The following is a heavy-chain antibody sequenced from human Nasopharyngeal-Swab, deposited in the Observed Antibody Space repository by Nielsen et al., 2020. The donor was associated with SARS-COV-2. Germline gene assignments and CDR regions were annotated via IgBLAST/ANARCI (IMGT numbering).Heavy chain of an antibody. D-gene: IGHD3-3*01. J-gene: IGHJ6*02. CDR1: GGSFIGYY. Sequence: SETLSLTCAVYGGSFIGYYWSWIRQPPGKGLEWIGEINHSGSTNYNPSLKSRVTISVDTSKNQFSLKLSSVTAADTAVYYCARDNFWSGHYHVWGQGTTVTVSS. CDR3: ARDNFWSGHYHV. CDR2: INHSGST. V-gene: IGHV4-34*01.